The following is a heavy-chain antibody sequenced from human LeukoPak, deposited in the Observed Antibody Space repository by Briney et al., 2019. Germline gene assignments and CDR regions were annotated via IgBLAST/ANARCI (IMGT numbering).Heavy chain of an antibody. J-gene: IGHJ5*02. CDR2: ISSSSYI. V-gene: IGHV3-21*01. Sequence: GGSLRLSCAASGFTFSSYSMNWVRQAPGKGLEWVPSISSSSYIYYADSVKGRFTISRDNAKNSLYLQMNGLRAEDTAVYYCASNRIVATQPWGQGTLVTVSS. CDR1: GFTFSSYS. D-gene: IGHD5-12*01. CDR3: ASNRIVATQP.